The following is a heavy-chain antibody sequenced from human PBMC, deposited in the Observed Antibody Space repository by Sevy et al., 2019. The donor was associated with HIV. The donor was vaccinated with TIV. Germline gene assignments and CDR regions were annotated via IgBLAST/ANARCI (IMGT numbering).Heavy chain of an antibody. D-gene: IGHD6-6*01. CDR3: ATRSSGRGYYYYGMDV. J-gene: IGHJ6*02. Sequence: GGSLRLSCAASGFTFSNYNMNWLRQAPGKGLEWVSYISSSSSTIYYADSVKGRFTISRDNAKNSLYLQMNSLRAEDTAVYYCATRSSGRGYYYYGMDVWGQWTTVTVSS. V-gene: IGHV3-48*01. CDR2: ISSSSSTI. CDR1: GFTFSNYN.